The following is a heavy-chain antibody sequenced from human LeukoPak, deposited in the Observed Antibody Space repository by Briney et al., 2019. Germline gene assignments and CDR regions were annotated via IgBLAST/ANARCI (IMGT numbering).Heavy chain of an antibody. CDR2: VYSSGST. J-gene: IGHJ6*03. CDR1: GGSISSGSYY. V-gene: IGHV4-61*02. D-gene: IGHD3-9*01. CDR3: ARGRGDILTGKPPNYYYYMDV. Sequence: PSETLSLTCTVSGGSISSGSYYWSWIRQPAGKGLEWIGRVYSSGSTDYNPSLKSRLSISVDTSKIQFSLRLSSVTVADTAVYYCARGRGDILTGKPPNYYYYMDVWGKGTTVTVSS.